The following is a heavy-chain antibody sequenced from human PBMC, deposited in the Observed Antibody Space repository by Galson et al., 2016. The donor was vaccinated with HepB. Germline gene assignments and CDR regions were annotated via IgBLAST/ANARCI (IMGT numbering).Heavy chain of an antibody. J-gene: IGHJ4*02. D-gene: IGHD2-8*02. V-gene: IGHV3-7*04. CDR3: TRGNLVGY. CDR2: INRDGSET. CDR1: GFTFTSYS. Sequence: SLRLSCAASGFTFTSYSMTWVRQAPGKGLEWVGNINRDGSETNYVDSVKGRLTISRDNAKNSLFLQMDSMRVGDTAVYYFTRGNLVGYWGQGTLVIVSS.